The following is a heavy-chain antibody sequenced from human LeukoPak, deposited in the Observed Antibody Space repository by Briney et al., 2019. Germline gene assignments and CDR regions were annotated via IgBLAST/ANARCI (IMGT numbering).Heavy chain of an antibody. CDR3: ARQTGSGLFILL. J-gene: IGHJ4*02. V-gene: IGHV4-39*01. CDR2: IYYSGNT. D-gene: IGHD3/OR15-3a*01. Sequence: SETLSLTCTVSGVSISSSNSYWGWIRQPPGKGLEWLGSIYYSGNTYYNASLKSQFSISINTSKNQFSLRLTSVTAADPAVYYGARQTGSGLFILLGGQGTLVTVAS. CDR1: GVSISSSNSY.